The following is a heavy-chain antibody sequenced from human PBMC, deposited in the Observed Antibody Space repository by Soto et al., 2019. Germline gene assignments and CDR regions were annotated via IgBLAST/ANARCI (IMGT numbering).Heavy chain of an antibody. D-gene: IGHD2-2*01. CDR2: IYYSGRT. CDR3: ARHDGGYCSSTSCLKPYYYYMDV. J-gene: IGHJ6*03. CDR1: GGSISSYY. Sequence: SETLSLTCTVSGGSISSYYWSWIRQPPGKGLEWIGYIYYSGRTNYNPSLKSRVPISVDTSKNKFSLKLSSVTAADTAVYYCARHDGGYCSSTSCLKPYYYYMDVWGKGTTVTVSS. V-gene: IGHV4-59*08.